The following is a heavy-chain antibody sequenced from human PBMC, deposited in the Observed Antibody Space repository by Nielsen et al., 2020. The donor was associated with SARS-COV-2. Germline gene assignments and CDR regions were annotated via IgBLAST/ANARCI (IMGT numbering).Heavy chain of an antibody. CDR3: ARGRSSSIYYYYMDV. Sequence: SVKVSCKASGGTFSSYAISWVRQAPGQGLEWMGRIIPILGIANYAQKFQGRVTITADKSTSTAYMELSSLRSEDTAVYYCARGRSSSIYYYYMDVWGKGTTVTVSS. V-gene: IGHV1-69*04. CDR1: GGTFSSYA. J-gene: IGHJ6*03. CDR2: IIPILGIA. D-gene: IGHD6-6*01.